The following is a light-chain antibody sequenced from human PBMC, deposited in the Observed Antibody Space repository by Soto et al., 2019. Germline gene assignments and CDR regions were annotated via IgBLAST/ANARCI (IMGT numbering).Light chain of an antibody. CDR3: SSYTSSSTGV. CDR1: SSDVGGYNY. Sequence: QSVLTQPASVSGSPGQSITISCTGTSSDVGGYNYVSWYQQHPGKAPKLMIYDVSNRPSGVSNRFSGSKSGNTASLTISGLQAEDAADYYCSSYTSSSTGVFGGGTKLTVL. CDR2: DVS. J-gene: IGLJ3*02. V-gene: IGLV2-14*01.